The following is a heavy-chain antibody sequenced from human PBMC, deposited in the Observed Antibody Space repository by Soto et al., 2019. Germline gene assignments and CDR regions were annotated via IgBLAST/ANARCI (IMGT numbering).Heavy chain of an antibody. CDR3: ANSRPGVLAAYSRY. CDR1: GFSLTTSGVG. J-gene: IGHJ4*02. V-gene: IGHV2-5*02. D-gene: IGHD3-3*02. Sequence: QITLKESGPTLVKPTQTLTLTCTFSGFSLTTSGVGVGWIRQPPGEALEWLAFINWDDDQRYSPSLKSRLSITKDTAKNQVVLTMTNMDPVDTATYYCANSRPGVLAAYSRYWGPGALVTVSS. CDR2: INWDDDQ.